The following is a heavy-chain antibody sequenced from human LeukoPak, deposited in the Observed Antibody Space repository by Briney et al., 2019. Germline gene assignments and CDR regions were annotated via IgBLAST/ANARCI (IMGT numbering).Heavy chain of an antibody. CDR1: GYTFTSYG. V-gene: IGHV1-18*01. CDR3: AREVSLGSAYYDFWSGYSDGMDV. J-gene: IGHJ6*02. CDR2: ISAYNGNT. Sequence: GASVKVSCKASGYTFTSYGISWVRQAPGQGLEWMGWISAYNGNTNYAQKLQGRVTMTTDTSTSTAYMELRSLRSDDTTVYYCAREVSLGSAYYDFWSGYSDGMDVWGQGTTVTVSS. D-gene: IGHD3-3*01.